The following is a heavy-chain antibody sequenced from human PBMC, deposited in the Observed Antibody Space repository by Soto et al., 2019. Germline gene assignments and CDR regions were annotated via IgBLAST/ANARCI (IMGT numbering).Heavy chain of an antibody. D-gene: IGHD7-27*01. Sequence: KSSETLSLTCAVYGGSFSGYYWSWIRQPPGKGLEWIGEINHSGSTSYNPSLKSRVTISVDTSKNQFSLKLSSVTAADTAVYYCARGRILTNTTRDPGVYYYYGMDVWGQGTTVTVSS. CDR1: GGSFSGYY. CDR2: INHSGST. J-gene: IGHJ6*02. V-gene: IGHV4-34*01. CDR3: ARGRILTNTTRDPGVYYYYGMDV.